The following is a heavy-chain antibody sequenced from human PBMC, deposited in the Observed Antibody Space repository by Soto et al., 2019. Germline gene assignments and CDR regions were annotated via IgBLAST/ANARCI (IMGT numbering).Heavy chain of an antibody. CDR1: GYSFTSYW. V-gene: IGHV5-51*01. Sequence: GESLKISCKGSGYSFTSYWIGWVRQMPGKGLEWMGIIYPGDSDTRYSPSFQGQVTISADNSKNTLYLQMNSLRAEDTAVYYCAASDFWSGYKYYFDYWGQGTLVTVSS. CDR2: IYPGDSDT. J-gene: IGHJ4*02. CDR3: AASDFWSGYKYYFDY. D-gene: IGHD3-3*01.